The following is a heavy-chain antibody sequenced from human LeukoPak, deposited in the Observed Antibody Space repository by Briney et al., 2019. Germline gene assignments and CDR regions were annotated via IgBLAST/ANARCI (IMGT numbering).Heavy chain of an antibody. V-gene: IGHV1-18*01. CDR2: ISPYNGNT. CDR1: GYTFTSYG. CDR3: ARDTDYSSYGMDV. Sequence: ASVKVSCKDSGYTFTSYGISWVRQAPGQGHEGKGWISPYNGNTNYAQKFHGRVTLTTDTSTSTAYMELTSLRSDDTAVYYCARDTDYSSYGMDVWGQGTTVTVSS. J-gene: IGHJ6*02. D-gene: IGHD3-10*01.